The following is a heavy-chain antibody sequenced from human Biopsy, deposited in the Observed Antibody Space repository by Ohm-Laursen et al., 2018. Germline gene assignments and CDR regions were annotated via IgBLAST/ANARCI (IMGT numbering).Heavy chain of an antibody. D-gene: IGHD3-3*01. CDR3: ARERQFRFLEGAFDY. Sequence: SDTLSLTCSVSGGSISDDYWNWIRQPPGKGLQAIGYISSGGRAKYNPSLKSRLTISLDTSKNQLSLRLSSVTAADSAIYYCARERQFRFLEGAFDYWGQGILVTVSS. CDR1: GGSISDDY. CDR2: ISSGGRA. J-gene: IGHJ4*02. V-gene: IGHV4-59*01.